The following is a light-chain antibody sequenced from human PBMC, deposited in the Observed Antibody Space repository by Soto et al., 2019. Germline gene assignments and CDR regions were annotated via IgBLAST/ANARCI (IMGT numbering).Light chain of an antibody. J-gene: IGKJ2*01. Sequence: IQMTQSPSTVSASVGDRVTITCRASQSISSSLAGYQQKPGKAPKVLIYDASSLDSGVPARFIGSGYGTEFTLTVSSLEPGDFATYYCQQYESYPYSFGQGTKLEIK. CDR3: QQYESYPYS. CDR2: DAS. V-gene: IGKV1-5*01. CDR1: QSISSS.